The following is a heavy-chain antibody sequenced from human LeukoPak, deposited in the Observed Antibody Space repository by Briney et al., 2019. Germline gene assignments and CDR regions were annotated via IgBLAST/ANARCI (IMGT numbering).Heavy chain of an antibody. CDR3: ARDPPTVTANYYYGMDV. CDR2: ISAYNGNT. D-gene: IGHD4-17*01. V-gene: IGHV1-18*01. Sequence: ASVKVSCKASGYTFTSYGISWVRQAPGQGLEWMGWISAYNGNTNYAQKLQGRVTMTTDTSTSTAYMELRSLRSDDTAAYYCARDPPTVTANYYYGMDVWGQGTTVTVSS. J-gene: IGHJ6*02. CDR1: GYTFTSYG.